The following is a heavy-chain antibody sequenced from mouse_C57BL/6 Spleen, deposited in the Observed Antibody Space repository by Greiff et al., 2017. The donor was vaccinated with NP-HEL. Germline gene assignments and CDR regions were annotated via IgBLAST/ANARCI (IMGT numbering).Heavy chain of an antibody. CDR3: ARDGYYVGDAMDY. Sequence: QVQLKQSGAELVRPGASVKLSCKASGYTFTDYYINWVKQRPGQGLEWIARIYTGSGNTYYNEKFKGKATLTAEKSSSTAYMQLSSLTSADSAVYFLARDGYYVGDAMDYWGQGTSVTVSS. CDR2: IYTGSGNT. J-gene: IGHJ4*01. CDR1: GYTFTDYY. V-gene: IGHV1-76*01. D-gene: IGHD2-3*01.